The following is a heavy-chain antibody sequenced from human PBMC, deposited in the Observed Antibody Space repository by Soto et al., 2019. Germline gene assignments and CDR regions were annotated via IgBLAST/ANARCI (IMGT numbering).Heavy chain of an antibody. CDR3: ARNQYQLPRIKYSSSWRTGYGMDV. CDR1: GGSISSSNW. CDR2: IYHSGST. D-gene: IGHD6-13*01. J-gene: IGHJ6*02. Sequence: SETLSLTCAVSGGSISSSNWWSWVRQPPGKGLEWIGEIYHSGSTNYNPSLKSRVTISVDKSKNQFSLKLSSVTAADTAVYYCARNQYQLPRIKYSSSWRTGYGMDVWGQGTTVTVSS. V-gene: IGHV4-4*02.